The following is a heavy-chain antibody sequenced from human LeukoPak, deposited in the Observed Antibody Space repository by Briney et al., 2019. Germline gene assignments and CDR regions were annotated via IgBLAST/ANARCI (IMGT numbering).Heavy chain of an antibody. D-gene: IGHD6-13*01. CDR2: MSEDGRT. CDR3: AKGSSSWDGYKGNYDP. Sequence: GGSLSLSCEASGFTLSSYVMIWVRRAPGRGLQWVSVMSEDGRTYYADSVKGRFTISRDNSKNTLYLQMNSLRAEDTAVYYCAKGSSSWDGYKGNYDPWGQGTLVTVSS. V-gene: IGHV3-23*01. CDR1: GFTLSSYV. J-gene: IGHJ5*02.